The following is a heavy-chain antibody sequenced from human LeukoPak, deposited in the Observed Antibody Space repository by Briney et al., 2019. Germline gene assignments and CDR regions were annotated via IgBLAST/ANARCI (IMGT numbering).Heavy chain of an antibody. J-gene: IGHJ4*02. D-gene: IGHD5-12*01. CDR2: INSASSHV. Sequence: GGSLRLSCAASGFTFSSYDMHWVRQAPGKGLEWVSSINSASSHVYYADSMKGRFTISRDNAKNSLFLQMNSLRAEDTAVYYCATDWLWGYDDNEGDYWGQGTLVTVSS. CDR3: ATDWLWGYDDNEGDY. V-gene: IGHV3-21*01. CDR1: GFTFSSYD.